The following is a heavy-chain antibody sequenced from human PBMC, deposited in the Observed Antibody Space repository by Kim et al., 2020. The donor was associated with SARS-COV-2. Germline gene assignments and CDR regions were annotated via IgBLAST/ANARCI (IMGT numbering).Heavy chain of an antibody. CDR3: ASSTQPYNWFYP. CDR2: ISAYNGNT. J-gene: IGHJ5*02. Sequence: ASVKVSCKASGYTFTSYGISWVRQAPGQGLEWMGWISAYNGNTNYAQKLQGRVTMTTDTSTSTAYMELRSLRSDDTAVYYCASSTQPYNWFYPWGQGTLVTVSS. CDR1: GYTFTSYG. V-gene: IGHV1-18*04.